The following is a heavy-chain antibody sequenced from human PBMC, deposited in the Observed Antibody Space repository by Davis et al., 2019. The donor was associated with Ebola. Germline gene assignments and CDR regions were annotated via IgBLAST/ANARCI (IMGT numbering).Heavy chain of an antibody. CDR2: IYWDDGK. Sequence: SGPTLAKPTQTLMLTCTFSGFSLRTPGVGVGWIRQPPGKALEWLALIYWDDGKRYSPSLKSRLTITKDTSKNQVVLTMTNMDPVDTATYYCAHSPAAAGTFDPWGQGTLVTVSS. D-gene: IGHD6-13*01. J-gene: IGHJ5*02. CDR3: AHSPAAAGTFDP. CDR1: GFSLRTPGVG. V-gene: IGHV2-5*02.